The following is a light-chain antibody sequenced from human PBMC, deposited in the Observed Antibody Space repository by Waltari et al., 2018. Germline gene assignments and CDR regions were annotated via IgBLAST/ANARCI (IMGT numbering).Light chain of an antibody. V-gene: IGLV3-25*03. Sequence: SADLTQPPSVSVSPGQTARITSSGDALPKRYAYWYQQKPGQAPVLMIFKDSERPSGIPERFSGSSSGTMGTLTISGVQAEDEADYYCQSVDSTGSYVVFGGGTKLTVL. J-gene: IGLJ2*01. CDR1: ALPKRY. CDR2: KDS. CDR3: QSVDSTGSYVV.